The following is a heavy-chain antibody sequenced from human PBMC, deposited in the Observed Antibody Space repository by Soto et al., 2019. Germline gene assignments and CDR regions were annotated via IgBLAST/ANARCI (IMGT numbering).Heavy chain of an antibody. V-gene: IGHV3-53*01. CDR3: AKGWMDV. CDR2: IYASDST. Sequence: EVQLVESGGGLIQPGGSLRLSCAVSGLTVSSYAMSWVRQAPGEGLEWVSVIYASDSTHYADSVKGRFTISRDNSKNTLFLQMNSLRAEDTAVYYCAKGWMDVWGQWTTVTVS. CDR1: GLTVSSYA. J-gene: IGHJ6*02.